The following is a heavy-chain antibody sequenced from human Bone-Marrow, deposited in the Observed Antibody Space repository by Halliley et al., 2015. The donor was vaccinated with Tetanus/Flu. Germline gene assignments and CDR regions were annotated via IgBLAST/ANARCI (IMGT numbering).Heavy chain of an antibody. J-gene: IGHJ5*02. Sequence: SYISDSGRYTNYADAVRGRFPISRDNTGNSVYLHMSSLRAEDTAVYYCARENEYSLGTNKRWFDLWGQGTLVTVSS. V-gene: IGHV3-11*05. CDR2: ISDSGRYT. D-gene: IGHD1-1*01. CDR3: ARENEYSLGTNKRWFDL.